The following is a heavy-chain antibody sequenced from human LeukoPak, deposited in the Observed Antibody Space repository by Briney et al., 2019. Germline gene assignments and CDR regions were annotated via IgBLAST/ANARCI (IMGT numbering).Heavy chain of an antibody. CDR3: ARNSNDFGSGNSFDY. CDR1: GYTFTRYH. CDR2: INPNTGDT. Sequence: ASVKVSCKASGYTFTRYHMHWVRQAPGQGLEWMGWINPNTGDTNYAQKFQGRVTMTRDTSIDTAYMELSRLKTDDTAVYYCARNSNDFGSGNSFDYWGQGTLVTVSS. D-gene: IGHD3-10*01. V-gene: IGHV1-2*02. J-gene: IGHJ4*02.